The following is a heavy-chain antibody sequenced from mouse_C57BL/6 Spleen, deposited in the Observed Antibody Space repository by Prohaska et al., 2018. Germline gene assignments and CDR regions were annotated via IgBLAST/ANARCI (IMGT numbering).Heavy chain of an antibody. Sequence: EVKLLQSGGGLVQPGGSLKLSCAASGSDFSRYWMSWVRRAPGKGLEWIGEINPDSSTINYAPSLKDKFIISRDNAKNTLYLQMSKVRSEDTALYYCASPNWDWYFDVWDTGTTVTVSS. CDR2: INPDSSTI. CDR3: ASPNWDWYFDV. J-gene: IGHJ1*03. D-gene: IGHD4-1*01. CDR1: GSDFSRYW. V-gene: IGHV4-1*01.